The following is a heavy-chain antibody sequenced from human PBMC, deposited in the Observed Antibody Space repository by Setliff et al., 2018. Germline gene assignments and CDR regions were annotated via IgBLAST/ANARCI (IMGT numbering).Heavy chain of an antibody. CDR1: GYTLTELS. V-gene: IGHV1-2*04. CDR3: ARENMAKNFWGEHSDY. CDR2: INPNSGGT. J-gene: IGHJ4*02. Sequence: ASVKVSCKVSGYTLTELSRHWVRQAPGQGLEWMGWINPNSGGTNYAQKFQGWVTMTRDTSISTAYMELSRLRSEDTAVYYCARENMAKNFWGEHSDYWGQGTPVTVS. D-gene: IGHD3-3*01.